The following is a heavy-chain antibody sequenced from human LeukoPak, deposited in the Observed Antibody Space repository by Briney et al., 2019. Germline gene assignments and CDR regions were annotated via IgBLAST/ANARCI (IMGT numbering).Heavy chain of an antibody. V-gene: IGHV4-34*01. CDR2: INHSGST. CDR1: GGSFSGYY. Sequence: SETLCLTCAVYGGSFSGYYWSWIRQPPGKGLEWIGEINHSGSTNYNPSLKSRVTISVDTSKNQFSLKLSSVTAADTAVYYCARVPSGDFWSGHWFDYWGQGALVPVSS. CDR3: ARVPSGDFWSGHWFDY. D-gene: IGHD3-3*01. J-gene: IGHJ4*02.